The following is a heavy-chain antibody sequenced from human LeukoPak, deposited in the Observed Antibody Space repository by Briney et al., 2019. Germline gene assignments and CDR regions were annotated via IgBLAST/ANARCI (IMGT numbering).Heavy chain of an antibody. D-gene: IGHD3-22*01. J-gene: IGHJ4*02. Sequence: PGGSLTLSCEASGFTFSSYAMSWLRQPPGKGLEWVSGISTNGGSTSYAGSVKGRLTISRDNPRNMLYMEMNSLRAEDTAVYYCSVMHRYYDGSGYWVQWGQGTLVTVSS. CDR1: GFTFSSYA. V-gene: IGHV3-23*01. CDR2: ISTNGGST. CDR3: SVMHRYYDGSGYWVQ.